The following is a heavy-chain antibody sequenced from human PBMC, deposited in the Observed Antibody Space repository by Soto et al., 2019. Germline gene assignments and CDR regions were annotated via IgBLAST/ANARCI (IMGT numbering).Heavy chain of an antibody. Sequence: EVQLLESGGGLVQPGGSLRLSCAASGFTFSSYAMSWVRQAPGKGLEWVSAISGSGGSTYYADSVKGRFTISRDNSKNTLYLQMNSLRAEDTAVYYCARDSHIVVVTAIVGEFDYWGQGTLVTVSS. CDR3: ARDSHIVVVTAIVGEFDY. J-gene: IGHJ4*02. V-gene: IGHV3-23*01. D-gene: IGHD2-21*02. CDR2: ISGSGGST. CDR1: GFTFSSYA.